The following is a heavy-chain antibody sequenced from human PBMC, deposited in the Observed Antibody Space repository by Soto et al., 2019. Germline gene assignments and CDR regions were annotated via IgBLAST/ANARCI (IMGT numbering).Heavy chain of an antibody. V-gene: IGHV3-66*01. Sequence: GGSLRLSCAASGFTVSSNYMSWVRQAPGKGLEWVSVIYSGGSTYYADSVKGRFTISRDNSKNTLYLQMNSLRAEDTAVYYCARSRCSGGSCYILDYWGQGTLVTVSS. D-gene: IGHD2-15*01. CDR2: IYSGGST. J-gene: IGHJ4*02. CDR3: ARSRCSGGSCYILDY. CDR1: GFTVSSNY.